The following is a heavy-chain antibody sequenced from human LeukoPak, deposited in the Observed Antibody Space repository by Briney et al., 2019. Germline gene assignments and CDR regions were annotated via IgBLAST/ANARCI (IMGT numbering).Heavy chain of an antibody. CDR2: ISAYNGNT. Sequence: ASVKVSCKASGYTFTTSGISWVRQAPGQGLEWMGWISAYNGNTNYAQKLQGRVTMTTDTSTSTAYMELRSLRSDDTAVYYCARDRVEGARVPLWFDPWGQGTLVTVSS. CDR1: GYTFTTSG. D-gene: IGHD1-1*01. CDR3: ARDRVEGARVPLWFDP. J-gene: IGHJ5*02. V-gene: IGHV1-18*01.